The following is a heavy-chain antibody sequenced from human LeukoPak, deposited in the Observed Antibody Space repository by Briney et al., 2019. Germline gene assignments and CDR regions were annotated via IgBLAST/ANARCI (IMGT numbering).Heavy chain of an antibody. Sequence: ASVKVSCKASGGTFSSHAISWVRQAPGQGLEWMGRIIPILGIANYAQKFQGRVTITADKSTSTAYMELSSLRSEDTAVYYCARVAFWSGYSNWFDPWGQGTMVTVSS. D-gene: IGHD3-3*01. V-gene: IGHV1-69*04. J-gene: IGHJ5*02. CDR3: ARVAFWSGYSNWFDP. CDR2: IIPILGIA. CDR1: GGTFSSHA.